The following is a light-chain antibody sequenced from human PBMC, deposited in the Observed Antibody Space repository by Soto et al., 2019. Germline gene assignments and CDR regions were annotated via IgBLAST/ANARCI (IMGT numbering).Light chain of an antibody. V-gene: IGKV1-6*01. J-gene: IGKJ1*01. CDR2: AAS. CDR1: EAIRSA. CDR3: LRYFRYFWA. Sequence: AIQLTQSPSSLSASVGDRVTITCRASEAIRSALGWYQQKPGKAPKLLIYAASILQSGVPSRFSGSGSGTDFTLTISSLQPEDFATYYCLRYFRYFWAFGQGTK.